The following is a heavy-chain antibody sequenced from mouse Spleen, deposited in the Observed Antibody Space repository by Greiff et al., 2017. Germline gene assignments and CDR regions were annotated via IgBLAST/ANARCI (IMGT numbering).Heavy chain of an antibody. Sequence: VQLVESGAELVKPGASVKMSCKASGYTFTSYWITWVKQRPGQGLEWIGDIYPGSGSTNYNEKFKSKATLTVDTSSSTAYMQLSSLTSEDSAVYYCARGDFDYWGQGTTLTVSS. J-gene: IGHJ2*01. CDR2: IYPGSGST. V-gene: IGHV1-55*01. CDR1: GYTFTSYW. CDR3: ARGDFDY.